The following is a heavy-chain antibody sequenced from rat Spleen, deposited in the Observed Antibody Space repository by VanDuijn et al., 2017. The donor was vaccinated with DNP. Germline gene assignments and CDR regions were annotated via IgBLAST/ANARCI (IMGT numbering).Heavy chain of an antibody. Sequence: EVQLVESGGGLVQPGRSLKLSCAASGFVFSDYDMAWVRQAPTKGLEWVVSMSPRGGSTHNRDSVKGRFTFSRDAAKSNLYLQMNSLRSEDMATYYCARHVGLLQWSYYFDYWGQGTLVTVSS. D-gene: IGHD1-1*01. CDR1: GFVFSDYD. J-gene: IGHJ3*01. V-gene: IGHV5-25*01. CDR2: MSPRGGST. CDR3: ARHVGLLQWSYYFDY.